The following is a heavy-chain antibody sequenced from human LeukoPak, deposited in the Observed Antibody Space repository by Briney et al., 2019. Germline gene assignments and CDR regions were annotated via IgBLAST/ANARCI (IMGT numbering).Heavy chain of an antibody. Sequence: GESLKISCKGSGYHFNTYWVAWVRQLPGKGLEWMGIIRPMNSDVRYSPSFQGQVTISADRSINTAYLQWSSLTASDTAMYYCASRPFETTVVPWDFYWGQGTQVTVSS. CDR1: GYHFNTYW. V-gene: IGHV5-51*01. CDR3: ASRPFETTVVPWDFY. J-gene: IGHJ4*02. CDR2: IRPMNSDV. D-gene: IGHD4-23*01.